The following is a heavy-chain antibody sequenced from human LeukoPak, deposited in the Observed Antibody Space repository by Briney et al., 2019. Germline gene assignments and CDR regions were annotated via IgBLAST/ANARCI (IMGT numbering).Heavy chain of an antibody. CDR2: INHSGST. CDR3: AITHSSGSPNWFDP. D-gene: IGHD3-22*01. V-gene: IGHV4-39*07. CDR1: GGSISSSSYY. J-gene: IGHJ5*02. Sequence: SETLSLTCTVSGGSISSSSYYWCWIRQPPGKGLEWIGEINHSGSTNYNPSLKSRVTISVDTSKNQFSLKLSSVTAADTAVYYCAITHSSGSPNWFDPWGQGTLVTVSS.